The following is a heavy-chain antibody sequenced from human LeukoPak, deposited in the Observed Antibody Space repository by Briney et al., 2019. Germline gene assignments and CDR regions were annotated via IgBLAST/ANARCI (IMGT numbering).Heavy chain of an antibody. V-gene: IGHV3-9*01. CDR3: AKDLYGDYGEYYFDY. Sequence: PGGSLRLSCAAPGFTFDDYAMHWARQAPGKGLEWVPGISWNSGSIGCADSVKGRFTISRDNAKNSLYLQMNSLRAEDTALYYCAKDLYGDYGEYYFDYWGQGTLVTVSS. D-gene: IGHD4-17*01. J-gene: IGHJ4*02. CDR1: GFTFDDYA. CDR2: ISWNSGSI.